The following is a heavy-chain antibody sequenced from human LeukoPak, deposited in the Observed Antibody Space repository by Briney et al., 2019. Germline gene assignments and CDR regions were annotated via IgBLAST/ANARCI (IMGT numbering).Heavy chain of an antibody. J-gene: IGHJ4*02. CDR1: GGSISSYY. CDR3: AKGGTYYYDSSGYYYDY. V-gene: IGHV4-59*12. D-gene: IGHD3-22*01. CDR2: TYYSGST. Sequence: SETLSLTCTVSGGSISSYYWSWIRQPPGKGLEWIGYTYYSGSTNYNPSLKSRVTISVDTSKNQFSLKLSSVTAADTAVYYCAKGGTYYYDSSGYYYDYWGQGTLVTVSS.